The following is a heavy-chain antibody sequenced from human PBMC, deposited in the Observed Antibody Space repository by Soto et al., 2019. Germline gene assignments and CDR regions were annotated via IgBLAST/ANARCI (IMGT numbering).Heavy chain of an antibody. Sequence: EVQLVESGGGLVQPGGSLKLSCEASGFMFRAYWMSWVRQDPRKGLEWVATISGGASDKFYVDSVKGRFTVSRDDAKNSLYLQMKSLGDADTAVDVCVREDWQRFDHWGQGTLVTVSS. CDR1: GFMFRAYW. CDR2: ISGGASDK. J-gene: IGHJ4*02. CDR3: VREDWQRFDH. V-gene: IGHV3-7*01. D-gene: IGHD6-25*01.